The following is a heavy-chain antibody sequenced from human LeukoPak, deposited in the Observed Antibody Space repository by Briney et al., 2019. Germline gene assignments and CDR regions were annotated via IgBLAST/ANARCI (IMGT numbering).Heavy chain of an antibody. V-gene: IGHV3-74*03. CDR3: APQQTYSPYNWFDP. J-gene: IGHJ5*02. D-gene: IGHD5-12*01. Sequence: GGSLRLSCVGSGFTISNYWMHWVRQAPGTGLVWVSRIHPDGSITTYADSVKGRFTISRDNAKNTPYLQMNSLRAEDTAVYYCAPQQTYSPYNWFDPWGHGTLVTVSS. CDR2: IHPDGSIT. CDR1: GFTISNYW.